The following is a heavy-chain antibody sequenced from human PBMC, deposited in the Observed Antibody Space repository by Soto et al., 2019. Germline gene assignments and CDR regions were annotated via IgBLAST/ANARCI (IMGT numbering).Heavy chain of an antibody. J-gene: IGHJ4*02. CDR2: ISAYYGNT. D-gene: IGHD2-2*01. V-gene: IGHV1-18*01. CDR3: ARTQGYCSSTSCPVTFDY. CDR1: GYTFTSYG. Sequence: QVQLVQSGAEVKKPGASVKVSCKASGYTFTSYGISWVRQAPGQGLEWMGWISAYYGNTNYAQKLQGRVTMTTDTSTSTAYMELRSLRSDDTAVYYCARTQGYCSSTSCPVTFDYWGQGTLVTVSS.